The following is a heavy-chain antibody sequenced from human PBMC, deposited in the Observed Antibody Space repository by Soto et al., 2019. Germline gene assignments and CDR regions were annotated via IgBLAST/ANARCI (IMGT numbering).Heavy chain of an antibody. J-gene: IGHJ4*02. Sequence: SETLSLTCAVYGGSFSGYYWTWIRQPPGTGLEWIGEINHSGSTNYNPSLKSRVTISVDTSKNQFSLKLTSVTAADTAVYYCARDPSFYGSGSYYYFDCWGQGTLVTVSS. CDR1: GGSFSGYY. V-gene: IGHV4-34*01. D-gene: IGHD3-10*01. CDR2: INHSGST. CDR3: ARDPSFYGSGSYYYFDC.